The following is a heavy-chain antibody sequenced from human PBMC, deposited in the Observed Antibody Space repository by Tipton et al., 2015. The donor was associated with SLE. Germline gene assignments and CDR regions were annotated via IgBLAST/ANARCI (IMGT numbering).Heavy chain of an antibody. CDR1: GDSAKSRY. CDR3: ARGLRITMNRPIFDY. CDR2: INHSGST. J-gene: IGHJ4*02. D-gene: IGHD3-22*01. V-gene: IGHV4-34*01. Sequence: TLSLTCTVSGDSAKSRYWIWVRQPAGRGLEWIGEINHSGSTSCNPSLKSRVTISVDTSKNQFSLKLSSVTAADTAVYYCARGLRITMNRPIFDYWGQGTLVTVSS.